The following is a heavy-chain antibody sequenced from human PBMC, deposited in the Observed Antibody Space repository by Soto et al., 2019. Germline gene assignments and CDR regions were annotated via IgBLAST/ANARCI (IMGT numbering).Heavy chain of an antibody. D-gene: IGHD3-22*01. CDR2: ISAYNGNT. CDR1: GYTFTSYG. J-gene: IGHJ4*02. CDR3: ATEYSYDSRGDLPPTQSYVDY. V-gene: IGHV1-18*01. Sequence: ASVKVSCKASGYTFTSYGISWVRQAPGQGLEWMGWISAYNGNTNYAQKLQGRVTMTTDTSTSTAYMELRSLRSDDTAVYYCATEYSYDSRGDLPPTQSYVDYWGQG.